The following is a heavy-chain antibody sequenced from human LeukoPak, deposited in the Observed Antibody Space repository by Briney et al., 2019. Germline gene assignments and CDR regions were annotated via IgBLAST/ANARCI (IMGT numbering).Heavy chain of an antibody. CDR1: GLTFSIHW. CDR2: INQDGSDK. Sequence: RGSLRLSCAASGLTFSIHWMIWVRQAPGKGLECVANINQDGSDKYYVDSVKGRFTISRDNAKNSLYLQMNSLRAEDTAVYYCARGNLFSGWYDIYYFDYWGQGTLVNVSS. J-gene: IGHJ4*02. V-gene: IGHV3-7*01. CDR3: ARGNLFSGWYDIYYFDY. D-gene: IGHD6-19*01.